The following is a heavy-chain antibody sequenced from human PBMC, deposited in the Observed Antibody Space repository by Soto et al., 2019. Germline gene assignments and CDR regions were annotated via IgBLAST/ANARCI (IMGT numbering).Heavy chain of an antibody. CDR1: GLTFTYAW. Sequence: PGGSLRLSCAASGLTFTYAWMDWFRQAPGKGLEWVGRIKSKTDGATTDYAAPVKGRFSISRDDSKNTLYLQMNSLKTEDTGVYYCATVHTTVTFDSWGHGTLVTVSS. J-gene: IGHJ4*01. V-gene: IGHV3-15*07. CDR3: ATVHTTVTFDS. D-gene: IGHD4-17*01. CDR2: IKSKTDGATT.